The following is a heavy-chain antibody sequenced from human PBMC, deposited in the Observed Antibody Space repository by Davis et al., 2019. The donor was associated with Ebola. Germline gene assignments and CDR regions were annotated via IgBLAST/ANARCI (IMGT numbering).Heavy chain of an antibody. J-gene: IGHJ6*02. CDR1: GFTFSSYS. Sequence: PGGSLRLSCAASGFTFSSYSMNWVRQAPGKGLEWVSYISSSSSTIYYADSVKGRFTISRDNAKNSLYLQMNSLRAEDTAFYYCASGDGRGSSYDMDVWGQGTTVTVSS. CDR2: ISSSSSTI. CDR3: ASGDGRGSSYDMDV. D-gene: IGHD5-12*01. V-gene: IGHV3-48*01.